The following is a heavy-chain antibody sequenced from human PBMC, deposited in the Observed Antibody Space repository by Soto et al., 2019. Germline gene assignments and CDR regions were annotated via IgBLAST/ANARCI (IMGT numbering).Heavy chain of an antibody. CDR1: GGTFSSSA. CDR3: AAFTSIAAGYDY. Sequence: SVKVSCKASGGTFSSSAVQWVRQARGQRLEWIGWIVVGSGNTNYAQKFQERVTITRDMSTSTAYMELSSLRSEDTAVYYCAAFTSIAAGYDYWGQGTLVTVSS. V-gene: IGHV1-58*01. D-gene: IGHD6-13*01. CDR2: IVVGSGNT. J-gene: IGHJ4*02.